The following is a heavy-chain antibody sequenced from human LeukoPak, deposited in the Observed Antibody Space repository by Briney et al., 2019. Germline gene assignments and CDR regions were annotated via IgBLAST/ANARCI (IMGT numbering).Heavy chain of an antibody. CDR1: GFTFTSYS. Sequence: GGSLRLSCAASGFTFTSYSMHWVRQAPGKGLEWVAFIRYDGSKKNYADSVKGRFTISRDNSKNTLDLQMNSLRAEDTAIYYCAKDRGADYFDFWGQGTLVTVSS. CDR2: IRYDGSKK. D-gene: IGHD1-26*01. CDR3: AKDRGADYFDF. J-gene: IGHJ4*02. V-gene: IGHV3-30*02.